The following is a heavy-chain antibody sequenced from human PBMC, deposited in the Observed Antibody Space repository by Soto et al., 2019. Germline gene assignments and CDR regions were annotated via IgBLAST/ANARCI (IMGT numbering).Heavy chain of an antibody. CDR1: GGSISSGGYY. CDR2: IYYSGST. Sequence: QVQLQESGPGLVKPSQTLSLTCTVSGGSISSGGYYWSWIRQHPGKGLEWIGYIYYSGSTYYNPSRKSRVTISVDTSKNQFSLKLSSVTAADTAVYYCARESIAAAGTRLVFDYWGQGTLVTVSS. V-gene: IGHV4-31*03. D-gene: IGHD6-13*01. J-gene: IGHJ4*02. CDR3: ARESIAAAGTRLVFDY.